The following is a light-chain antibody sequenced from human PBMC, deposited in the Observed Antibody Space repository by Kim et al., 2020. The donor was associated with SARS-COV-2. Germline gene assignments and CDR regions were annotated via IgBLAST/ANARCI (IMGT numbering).Light chain of an antibody. CDR2: DVS. CDR1: QSISSW. V-gene: IGKV1-5*01. Sequence: DIQMTQSPSTLSAPVGDRVTITCRASQSISSWLAWYQQKPGKAPKLLMYDVSSLESGVPSRFSGGGSGTEFTLTISSLQPDDFATYYCQQYSNYPFTFGQGTKLEI. J-gene: IGKJ2*01. CDR3: QQYSNYPFT.